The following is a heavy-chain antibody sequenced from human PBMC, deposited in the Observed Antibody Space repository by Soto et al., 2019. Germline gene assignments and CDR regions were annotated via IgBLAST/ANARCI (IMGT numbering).Heavy chain of an antibody. J-gene: IGHJ4*02. Sequence: GGSLRLSCAASGFTFSSFAMSWVRQAPGKGLDWVSAISGSGGSTYSADSVKGRFTISRDNSKNTLYLQMSSLRAEDTAVYYCARGFSAGKGSPPGFWGQGSLV. V-gene: IGHV3-23*01. CDR1: GFTFSSFA. CDR2: ISGSGGST. D-gene: IGHD6-13*01. CDR3: ARGFSAGKGSPPGF.